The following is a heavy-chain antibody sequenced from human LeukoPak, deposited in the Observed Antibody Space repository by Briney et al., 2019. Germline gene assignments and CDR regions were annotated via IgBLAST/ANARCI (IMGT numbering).Heavy chain of an antibody. CDR1: GSPLNVFP. J-gene: IGHJ3*02. V-gene: IGHV3-9*01. CDR3: AKVAGYPDAFDI. Sequence: SLKLSFAAPGSPLNVFPSHGVGKAPGRALGGVSGISWNSGSIGYADSVKGRFTISRDNAKNSLYLQMNSLRAEDTALYYCAKVAGYPDAFDIWGQGTMVTVSS. CDR2: ISWNSGSI. D-gene: IGHD1-1*01.